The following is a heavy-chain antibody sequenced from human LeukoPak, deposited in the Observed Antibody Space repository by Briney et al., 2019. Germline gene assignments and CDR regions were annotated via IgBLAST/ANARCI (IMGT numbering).Heavy chain of an antibody. V-gene: IGHV3-15*01. CDR3: TTEATDYYDSSGYSNY. CDR1: GFTFSNAW. D-gene: IGHD3-22*01. J-gene: IGHJ4*02. Sequence: GGSLRLSCAASGFTFSNAWMSWVRQAPGKGPEWVGRIKSKTDGGTTDYAAPVKGRFTISRDDSKNTLYLQMNSLKTEDTAVYYCTTEATDYYDSSGYSNYWGQGTLVTVSS. CDR2: IKSKTDGGTT.